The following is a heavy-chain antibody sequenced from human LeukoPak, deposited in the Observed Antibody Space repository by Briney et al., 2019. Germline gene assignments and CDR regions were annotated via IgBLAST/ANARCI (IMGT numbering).Heavy chain of an antibody. CDR2: IYYSGST. D-gene: IGHD3-22*01. Sequence: TSETLSLTCTVSGGSISSYYWSWIRQPPGKGLEWIGYIYYSGSTNYNPSLKSRVTISVDTSKNQFSLKLSSVTAADTAVYYCARVSDDSRGYYHYWGQGTLVTVSS. J-gene: IGHJ4*02. CDR3: ARVSDDSRGYYHY. CDR1: GGSISSYY. V-gene: IGHV4-59*01.